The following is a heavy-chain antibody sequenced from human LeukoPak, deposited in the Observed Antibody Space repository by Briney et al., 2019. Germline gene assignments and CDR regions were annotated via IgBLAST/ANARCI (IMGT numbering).Heavy chain of an antibody. CDR1: GFTFSSYA. Sequence: GGSLRLSCAASGFTFSSYAMSWVRQAPGKGLEWVSGISGSDGSTNYADSVKGRFTISRDNAKNSLYLQMNSLRAEDTAVYYCARVGSSGWLYWGQGTLVTVSS. V-gene: IGHV3-23*01. CDR2: ISGSDGST. D-gene: IGHD6-19*01. J-gene: IGHJ4*02. CDR3: ARVGSSGWLY.